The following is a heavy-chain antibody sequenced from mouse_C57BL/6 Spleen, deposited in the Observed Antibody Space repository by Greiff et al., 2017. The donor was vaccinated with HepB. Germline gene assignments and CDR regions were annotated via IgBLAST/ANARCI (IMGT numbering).Heavy chain of an antibody. CDR3: ARGDGNYDY. J-gene: IGHJ2*01. Sequence: VQLQESGAELAKPGASVKLSCKASGYTFTSYWMHWVKQRPGQGLEWIGYINPSSGYTKYNQKFKDKATLTAAKSSSTAYMQLSSLTYEDSAVYYCARGDGNYDYWGQGTTLTVSS. D-gene: IGHD2-1*01. CDR2: INPSSGYT. V-gene: IGHV1-7*01. CDR1: GYTFTSYW.